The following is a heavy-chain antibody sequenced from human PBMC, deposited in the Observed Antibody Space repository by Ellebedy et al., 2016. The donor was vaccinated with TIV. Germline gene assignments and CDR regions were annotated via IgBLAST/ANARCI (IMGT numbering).Heavy chain of an antibody. CDR3: AKGRGGGSDSSAPRYYFDY. D-gene: IGHD3-22*01. CDR2: ISHTGSRT. Sequence: GESLKISCAASGFTFSSYAMSWVRQAPGKGLEWVSTISHTGSRTSYADSVEGRFTISRDNSKKTLYLKMNSLRAEDTAIYYCAKGRGGGSDSSAPRYYFDYWGLGTLVTVSS. CDR1: GFTFSSYA. V-gene: IGHV3-23*01. J-gene: IGHJ4*02.